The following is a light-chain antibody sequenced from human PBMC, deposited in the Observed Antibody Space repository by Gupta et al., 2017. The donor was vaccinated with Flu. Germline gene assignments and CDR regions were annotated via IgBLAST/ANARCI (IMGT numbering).Light chain of an antibody. CDR3: QQFRESSPST. CDR2: GAS. V-gene: IGKV3-20*01. CDR1: QSVSSTF. Sequence: IVLAQSPGTLSLSPGERVTLSCRASQSVSSTFLAWWLQKRGQAPRLLTCGASRGATGTPDRFSGSGSGTDLSLTVSRLEPEDFAVHQCQQFRESSPSTVGQGTKVGIK. J-gene: IGKJ2*02.